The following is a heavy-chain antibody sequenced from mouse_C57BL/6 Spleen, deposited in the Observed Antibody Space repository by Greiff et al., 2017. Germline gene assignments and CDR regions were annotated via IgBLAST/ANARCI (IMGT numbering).Heavy chain of an antibody. D-gene: IGHD1-1*01. CDR3: ARGRTTVVPYWYFDV. CDR2: ISDGGSYT. Sequence: EVQLVESGGGLVKPGGSLKLSCAASGFTFSSYAMSWVRQTPEKRLEWVATISDGGSYTYYPDNVKGRFTISRDNAKNNLYLQMSHLKSEDTAMYYCARGRTTVVPYWYFDVWGTGTTVTVSA. V-gene: IGHV5-4*01. CDR1: GFTFSSYA. J-gene: IGHJ1*03.